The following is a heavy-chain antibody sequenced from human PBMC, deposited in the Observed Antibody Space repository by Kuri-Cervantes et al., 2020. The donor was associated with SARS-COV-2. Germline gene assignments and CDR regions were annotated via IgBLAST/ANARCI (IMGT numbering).Heavy chain of an antibody. CDR1: GGSISSYY. CDR3: ARESSSSWYWFDP. Sequence: GSLRLSCTVSGGSISSYYWSWIRQPPGKGLEWIGYIYYSGSTNYNPSLKSRVTISVDTSKNQFSLKLSSVTAADTAVYHCARESSSSWYWFDPWGQGTLVTVSS. V-gene: IGHV4-59*12. D-gene: IGHD6-13*01. CDR2: IYYSGST. J-gene: IGHJ5*02.